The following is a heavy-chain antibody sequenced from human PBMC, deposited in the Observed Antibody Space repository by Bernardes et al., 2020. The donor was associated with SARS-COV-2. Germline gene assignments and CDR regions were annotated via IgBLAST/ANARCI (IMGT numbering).Heavy chain of an antibody. CDR1: GFIFSNYA. J-gene: IGHJ4*02. D-gene: IGHD2-21*02. V-gene: IGHV3-23*01. CDR2: ISGNGRDT. Sequence: GGSLRLCCAASGFIFSNYAMSWVRQAPGEGLEWVSAISGNGRDTYFAHSAKGRFTIARDNSRSTLCLQMNSLRPDDTAVYYCAKFVTPSGPVHYWGQGTLVTVSS. CDR3: AKFVTPSGPVHY.